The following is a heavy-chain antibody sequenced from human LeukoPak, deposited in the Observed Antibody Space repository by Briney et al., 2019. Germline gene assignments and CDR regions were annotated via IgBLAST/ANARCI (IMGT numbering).Heavy chain of an antibody. CDR2: ISRNSGFI. CDR3: ARDDVSTAWASGMDV. V-gene: IGHV3-21*01. J-gene: IGHJ6*04. CDR1: GFTFTTYD. Sequence: GGSLRLSCAASGFTFTTYDMNWVRQAPGKGLEWVSYISRNSGFIYYADSVKGRFTISRDNAKNSLYLQMNSLRGEDMAVYYCARDDVSTAWASGMDVWGKGTTVTVSS. D-gene: IGHD5-18*01.